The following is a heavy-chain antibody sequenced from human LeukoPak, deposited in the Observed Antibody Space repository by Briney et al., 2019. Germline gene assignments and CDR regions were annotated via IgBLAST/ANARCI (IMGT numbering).Heavy chain of an antibody. D-gene: IGHD2-2*01. J-gene: IGHJ4*02. Sequence: PGGSLRLSCAASGFNFSIYGMHWVHQAPGKGLECVAFVQYDGSNIYYSDSVKGRFTISRDNSKNTLYLQMNSLRVEDTAVYYCATHCSGTSCHRDYWGQGTLVTVSS. V-gene: IGHV3-30*02. CDR3: ATHCSGTSCHRDY. CDR2: VQYDGSNI. CDR1: GFNFSIYG.